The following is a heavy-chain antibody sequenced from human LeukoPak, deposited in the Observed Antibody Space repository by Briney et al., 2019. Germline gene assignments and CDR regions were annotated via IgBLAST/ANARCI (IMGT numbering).Heavy chain of an antibody. CDR1: GFTFSSYA. V-gene: IGHV3-23*01. Sequence: GGSLRLSCAASGFTFSSYAMSWVRQAPGKGLKWVSAISGSGGSTYYADSVKGRFTISRDNSKNTLYLQMNSLRAEDTAVYYCARDHAYYFDYWGQGTLVTVSS. J-gene: IGHJ4*02. CDR2: ISGSGGST. CDR3: ARDHAYYFDY.